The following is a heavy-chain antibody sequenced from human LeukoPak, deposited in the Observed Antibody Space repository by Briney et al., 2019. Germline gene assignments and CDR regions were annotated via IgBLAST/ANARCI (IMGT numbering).Heavy chain of an antibody. Sequence: PSETLSLTCTVSGGSISSSSYYWGWIRQPPGKGLEWIGSIYYSGSTYYNPSLKSRVTISVDTSKNQFSLKLSSVTAADTAVYYCARDISSSWYPGTFDYWGQGTLVTVSS. D-gene: IGHD6-13*01. V-gene: IGHV4-39*07. CDR3: ARDISSSWYPGTFDY. CDR2: IYYSGST. CDR1: GGSISSSSYY. J-gene: IGHJ4*02.